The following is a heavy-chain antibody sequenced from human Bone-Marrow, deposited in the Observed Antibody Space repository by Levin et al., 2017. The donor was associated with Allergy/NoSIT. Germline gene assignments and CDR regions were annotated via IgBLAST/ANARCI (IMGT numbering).Heavy chain of an antibody. D-gene: IGHD6-19*01. CDR3: AATIRGGWYQVDY. V-gene: IGHV1-2*02. Sequence: ASVKVSCKASGFTFIGYYLHWVRQAPGQGLEWMGWITPNSGGTNYAQRFQGRVTMTRDTSISTVYMELTGLTSDDTAFYYCAATIRGGWYQVDYWGQGALVTVSS. CDR1: GFTFIGYY. CDR2: ITPNSGGT. J-gene: IGHJ4*02.